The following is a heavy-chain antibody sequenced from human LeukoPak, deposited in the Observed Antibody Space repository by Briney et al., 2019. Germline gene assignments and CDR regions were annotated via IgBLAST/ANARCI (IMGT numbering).Heavy chain of an antibody. CDR1: GFSFSSYS. CDR2: ISSSSSYI. Sequence: GESLRVSCAASGFSFSSYSMNWVRQAPRKGLEWVSSISSSSSYIYYAHSVKGRFTISRDNAKNSLYLQMNSLRAEDTAVYYCARAQYYYDSSGAVGFDPWGQGTLVTVSS. V-gene: IGHV3-21*01. D-gene: IGHD3-22*01. CDR3: ARAQYYYDSSGAVGFDP. J-gene: IGHJ5*02.